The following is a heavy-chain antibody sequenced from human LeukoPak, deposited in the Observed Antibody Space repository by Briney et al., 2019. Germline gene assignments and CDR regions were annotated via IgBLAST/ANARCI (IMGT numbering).Heavy chain of an antibody. Sequence: GGSLRLSCAASGFTFSSYSMNWVRQAPGKGLEWVSSISSSSSYIYYADSVKGRFTISRDNAKNSLYLQMNSLRAEDTALYYCAKAGSGNSRKYYYYYYYMDVWGKGTTVTISS. CDR2: ISSSSSYI. J-gene: IGHJ6*03. CDR3: AKAGSGNSRKYYYYYYYMDV. CDR1: GFTFSSYS. D-gene: IGHD3-10*01. V-gene: IGHV3-21*04.